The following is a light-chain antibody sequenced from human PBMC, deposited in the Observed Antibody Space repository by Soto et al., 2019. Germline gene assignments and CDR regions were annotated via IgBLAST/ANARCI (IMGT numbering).Light chain of an antibody. Sequence: AIRMTQSPSSFAASTGDRVTITCRANESLSNFLAWWQQKPGKAPRTLIFDSSTLQRGVPSRFSGSGSGTDFTLNISGLQSEDFATYYCQQYYTYPLTFGGGTMVEIK. CDR2: DSS. V-gene: IGKV1-8*01. J-gene: IGKJ4*01. CDR3: QQYYTYPLT. CDR1: ESLSNF.